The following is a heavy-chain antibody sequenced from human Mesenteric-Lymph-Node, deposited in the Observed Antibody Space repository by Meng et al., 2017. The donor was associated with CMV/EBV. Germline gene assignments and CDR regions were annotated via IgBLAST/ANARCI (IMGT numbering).Heavy chain of an antibody. J-gene: IGHJ4*02. Sequence: GESLKISCAASGFTFSNYAMHWVRQAPGKGLEWVALISYDGSNKYYADSVQGRFSISRDNSKNTLYLQMNSLRAEDTAVYYCAKDYSRQLLYLDYWGQGTLVTVSS. CDR2: ISYDGSNK. V-gene: IGHV3-30-3*01. D-gene: IGHD2-2*02. CDR1: GFTFSNYA. CDR3: AKDYSRQLLYLDY.